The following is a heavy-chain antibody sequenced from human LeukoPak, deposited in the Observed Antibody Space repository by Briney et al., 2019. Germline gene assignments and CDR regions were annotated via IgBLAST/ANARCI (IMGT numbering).Heavy chain of an antibody. D-gene: IGHD3-10*01. CDR1: GFTFDDYA. Sequence: GGSLRLSCAASGFTFDDYAMHWVRQAPGKGLEWVSGISWNSGSIGYADSVKGRFTISRDNAKNSLYLQMNSLRAEDTAVYYCAKRFGVYGSGSPHFDYWGQGTLVTVSS. CDR3: AKRFGVYGSGSPHFDY. V-gene: IGHV3-9*01. J-gene: IGHJ4*02. CDR2: ISWNSGSI.